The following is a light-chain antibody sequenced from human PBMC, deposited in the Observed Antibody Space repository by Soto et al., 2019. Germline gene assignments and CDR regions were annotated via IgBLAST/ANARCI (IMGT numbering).Light chain of an antibody. V-gene: IGKV1D-13*01. CDR3: QQLNNQRIT. CDR2: DAS. Sequence: AIQLTQSPSSLSESVGDRVTITCRASQGISSALAWYQQNPGKAPKLLIYDASSLESGVPSRFSGSGSGTAFTLTISSLQPEDFATYYCQQLNNQRITFGQGTRLEIK. CDR1: QGISSA. J-gene: IGKJ5*01.